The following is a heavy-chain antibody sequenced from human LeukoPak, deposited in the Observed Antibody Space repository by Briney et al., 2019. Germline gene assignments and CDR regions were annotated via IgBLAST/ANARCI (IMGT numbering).Heavy chain of an antibody. J-gene: IGHJ4*02. CDR1: GYTFTGYY. Sequence: GASVKVSCKASGYTFTGYYMHWVRQAPGQGLEWMGWINPNSGGTNYAQKFQGRVTMTRDTSISTAYMELSRLRSDDTAVYYCARNREGSEYYDSSGYYYDTAFDYWGQGTLVTVSS. V-gene: IGHV1-2*02. D-gene: IGHD3-22*01. CDR2: INPNSGGT. CDR3: ARNREGSEYYDSSGYYYDTAFDY.